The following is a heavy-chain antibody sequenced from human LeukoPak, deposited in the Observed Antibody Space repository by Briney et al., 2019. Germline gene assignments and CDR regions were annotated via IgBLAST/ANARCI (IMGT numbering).Heavy chain of an antibody. V-gene: IGHV3-23*01. CDR3: ATSPRVTLYVMGDFAY. J-gene: IGHJ4*02. CDR1: GVTNYA. CDR2: ISGSGGST. Sequence: GGSLRLSCAVSGVTNYAVSWVRQAPGKGLEWVSVISGSGGSTYYADSVKGRFTISRDTSDNTIYLQMNSLRADDTAVYYCATSPRVTLYVMGDFAYWGQGTLVTVSS. D-gene: IGHD3-16*01.